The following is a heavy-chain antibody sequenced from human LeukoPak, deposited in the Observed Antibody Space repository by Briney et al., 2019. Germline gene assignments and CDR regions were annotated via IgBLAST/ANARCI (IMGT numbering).Heavy chain of an antibody. D-gene: IGHD2-2*01. CDR3: AREWCSSTSCLHYYYYGMDV. Sequence: GGSLRLSCAASGFTFSSYAMHWVRQAPGKGLEWVAVISYDGSNKYYADSVKGRFTISRDNSKNTLYLQMNSLRAEDTAVYYCAREWCSSTSCLHYYYYGMDVWGQGTMVTVSS. J-gene: IGHJ6*02. CDR1: GFTFSSYA. V-gene: IGHV3-30*04. CDR2: ISYDGSNK.